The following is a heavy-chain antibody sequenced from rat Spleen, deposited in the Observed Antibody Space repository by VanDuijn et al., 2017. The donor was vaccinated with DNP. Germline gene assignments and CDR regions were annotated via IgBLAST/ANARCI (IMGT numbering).Heavy chain of an antibody. CDR2: ISYHGGNT. V-gene: IGHV5-25*01. CDR3: ARHWDY. CDR1: GFTFSDYY. Sequence: EVQLVKSGGGLVQPGRSLKLSCAASGFTFSDYYMAWVRQAPTEGLECVAYISYHGGNTYYGDSVKGRFTISRDNAKSTLYLQMDSLRSEDTATYYCARHWDYWGQGVIVTVSS. J-gene: IGHJ2*01.